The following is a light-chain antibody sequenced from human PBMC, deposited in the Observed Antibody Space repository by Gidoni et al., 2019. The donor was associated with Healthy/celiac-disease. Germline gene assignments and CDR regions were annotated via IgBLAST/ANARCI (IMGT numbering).Light chain of an antibody. CDR3: QQRSNWPWT. J-gene: IGKJ1*01. V-gene: IGKV3-11*01. CDR1: QIVSSY. Sequence: IVLTQSPATLSFSPGERATLSCRASQIVSSYLAWYQQKPGQPPRLLIYDASNRATGIPARFSGSGSGTDFTLTISSLEPEDFAVYYCQQRSNWPWTFGQGTKVEIK. CDR2: DAS.